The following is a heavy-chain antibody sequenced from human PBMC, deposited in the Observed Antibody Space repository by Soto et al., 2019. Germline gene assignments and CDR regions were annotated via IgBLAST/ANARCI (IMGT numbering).Heavy chain of an antibody. D-gene: IGHD2-15*01. Sequence: PGGSLRLSCAASGFTFSSYAMSWVRQAPGKGLEWVSAISGSGGSTYYADSVKGRFTISRDNSKNTLYLQMNSLRAEDTAVYYCAKSTKGYCSGGSCLGNFDYWGQGTLVTVSS. V-gene: IGHV3-23*01. CDR3: AKSTKGYCSGGSCLGNFDY. CDR1: GFTFSSYA. J-gene: IGHJ4*02. CDR2: ISGSGGST.